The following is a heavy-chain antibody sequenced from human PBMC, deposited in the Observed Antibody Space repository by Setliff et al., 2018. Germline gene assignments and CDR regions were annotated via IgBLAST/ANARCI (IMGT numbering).Heavy chain of an antibody. CDR2: INPNSGGT. Sequence: ASVKVSCKASGYTFTGYYMHWVRQAPGQGLEWMGWINPNSGGTNYAQKFQGWVTMTRDTSISTAYMELSRLRSDDTAVYYCASTLEWLLWGNFNSYYYMDVWGKGTTVTVSS. D-gene: IGHD3-3*01. CDR3: ASTLEWLLWGNFNSYYYMDV. CDR1: GYTFTGYY. J-gene: IGHJ6*03. V-gene: IGHV1-2*04.